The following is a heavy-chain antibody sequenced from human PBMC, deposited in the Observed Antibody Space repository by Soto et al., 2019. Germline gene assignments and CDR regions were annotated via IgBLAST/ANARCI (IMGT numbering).Heavy chain of an antibody. CDR1: GGSISSGGYY. CDR3: ARGWEPPTYDFDY. V-gene: IGHV4-31*03. CDR2: IYYSGST. Sequence: QVQLQESGPGLVKPSQTLSLTCTVSGGSISSGGYYWSWIRQHPVQGLEWIGYIYYSGSTYYNPSLKSRVTISVDTSKNQFSLKLSSVTAADTAVYYCARGWEPPTYDFDYWGQGTLVTVSS. D-gene: IGHD1-1*01. J-gene: IGHJ4*02.